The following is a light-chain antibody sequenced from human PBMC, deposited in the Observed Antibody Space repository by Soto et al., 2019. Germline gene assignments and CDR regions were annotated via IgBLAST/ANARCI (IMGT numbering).Light chain of an antibody. CDR3: GSWDSSLSADV. CDR1: SSNIGGNS. Sequence: HSALTHPPSVSAAPGQKVTISCSGSSSNIGGNSVSWYQHLPGTAPKLLIYDDNKRRSGIPDRFSGSKSGTSAALGITGFQTGDEADYYCGSWDSSLSADVFGTGSKVTVL. CDR2: DDN. V-gene: IGLV1-51*01. J-gene: IGLJ1*01.